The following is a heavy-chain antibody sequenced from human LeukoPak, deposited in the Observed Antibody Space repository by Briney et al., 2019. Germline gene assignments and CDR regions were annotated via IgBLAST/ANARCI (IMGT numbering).Heavy chain of an antibody. V-gene: IGHV3-23*01. Sequence: GGSLRLSCAASGFTFSSYGMSWVRQAPGKGLEWVSSIRGGDVFYADSVKGRFTISRDNSKNTLYLQTNSLRAEDTAVYYCAKDRGIYCSGGSCYEFQHWGQGTLVTVSS. CDR3: AKDRGIYCSGGSCYEFQH. CDR2: IRGGDV. J-gene: IGHJ1*01. CDR1: GFTFSSYG. D-gene: IGHD2-15*01.